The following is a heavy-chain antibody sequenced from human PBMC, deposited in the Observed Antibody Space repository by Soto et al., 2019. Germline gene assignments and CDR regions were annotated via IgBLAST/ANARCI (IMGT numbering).Heavy chain of an antibody. V-gene: IGHV3-30-3*01. Sequence: QVQLVESGGGVVQPGRSLRLSCAASGFTFSTHAMHCVRQAPGKGLECVAIVSFDGSNKYYADSVKGRFTISRDNSKNTLYLQMSGLTPEDTAFYYCARDQTGITTAGGGRIAHWGQGTLVTVSS. CDR3: ARDQTGITTAGGGRIAH. J-gene: IGHJ4*02. D-gene: IGHD6-13*01. CDR1: GFTFSTHA. CDR2: VSFDGSNK.